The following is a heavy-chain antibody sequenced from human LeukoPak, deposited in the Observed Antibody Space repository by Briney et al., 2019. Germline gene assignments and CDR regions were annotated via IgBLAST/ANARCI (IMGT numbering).Heavy chain of an antibody. CDR1: GYTFTSYG. Sequence: GASVKVSFKASGYTFTSYGISWVRQAPGQGLEWMGWISAYNGNTNYAQKLQGRVTMTTDTSTSTAYMELRSLRSDDTAVYYCARDSTHPIQLWYHGDNWFDPWGQGTLVTVSS. D-gene: IGHD5-18*01. J-gene: IGHJ5*02. V-gene: IGHV1-18*01. CDR3: ARDSTHPIQLWYHGDNWFDP. CDR2: ISAYNGNT.